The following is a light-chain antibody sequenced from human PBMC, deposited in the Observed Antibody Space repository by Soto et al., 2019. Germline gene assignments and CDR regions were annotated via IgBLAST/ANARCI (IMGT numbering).Light chain of an antibody. V-gene: IGKV1-27*01. CDR2: AAS. Sequence: EIQMPESPSSLSGSVGHRSTITCRASQGIDNYLAWYQQKPGKAPTLLIYAASTLQSGVPSRFTGSGSGTDFTLTISSLQPEDAATYYCQKCKVYHLTFSGGTQVDIK. CDR1: QGIDNY. J-gene: IGKJ4*01. CDR3: QKCKVYHLT.